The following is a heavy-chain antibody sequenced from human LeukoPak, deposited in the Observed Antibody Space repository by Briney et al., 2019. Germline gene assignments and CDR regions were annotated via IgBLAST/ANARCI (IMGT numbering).Heavy chain of an antibody. Sequence: SETLSLTCAVYGGSFSGYYWSWIRQPPGKGLEWIGEINHSGSTNYNPSLKSRVTISVDTSKNQFSLKLSSVTAADTAVYYCARGGRGYSYGLFDYWGQGTLVTVS. D-gene: IGHD5-18*01. V-gene: IGHV4-34*01. CDR2: INHSGST. CDR3: ARGGRGYSYGLFDY. CDR1: GGSFSGYY. J-gene: IGHJ4*02.